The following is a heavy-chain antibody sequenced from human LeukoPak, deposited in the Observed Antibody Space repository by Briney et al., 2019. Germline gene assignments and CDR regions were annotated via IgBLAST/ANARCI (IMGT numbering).Heavy chain of an antibody. J-gene: IGHJ4*02. D-gene: IGHD3-10*01. CDR1: GFTLSSYE. CDR3: ARDFTYGSGSYYTGGFDY. Sequence: GGSLRLSCAASGFTLSSYEMNWVRQAPGKGLEWVSYISSSGSTIYYADSVKGRFTISRDNAKNSLYLQMNSLRAEDAAVYYCARDFTYGSGSYYTGGFDYWGQGTLVTVSS. CDR2: ISSSGSTI. V-gene: IGHV3-48*03.